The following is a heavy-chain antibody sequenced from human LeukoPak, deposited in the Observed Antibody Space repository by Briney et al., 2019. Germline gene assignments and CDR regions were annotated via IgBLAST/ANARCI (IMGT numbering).Heavy chain of an antibody. Sequence: GGSLRLSCAASGFTFSNAWMSWVRQAPGKGLEWVGRIKSKTDGGTTDYAAPVKGRFTISRDDSKNTLYLQMNSLKTEDTAVYYCTTDSLDCSSTSCYGPCSDYYYYYMDVWGKGTTVTVSS. CDR2: IKSKTDGGTT. CDR1: GFTFSNAW. D-gene: IGHD2-2*01. CDR3: TTDSLDCSSTSCYGPCSDYYYYYMDV. V-gene: IGHV3-15*01. J-gene: IGHJ6*03.